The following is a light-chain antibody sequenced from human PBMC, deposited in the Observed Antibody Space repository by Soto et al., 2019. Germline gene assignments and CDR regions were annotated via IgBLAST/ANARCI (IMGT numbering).Light chain of an antibody. CDR1: SSDVGTYNL. V-gene: IGLV2-23*02. J-gene: IGLJ1*01. Sequence: QSALTQPASVSGSPGQSITISCTGTSSDVGTYNLVSWYQQYPGKAPKLLIYEVSHWPSGISDRFSGSKSGNTASLTISGLQAEDEADYYCCTYEGSRWGYVFGTGTKLTVL. CDR3: CTYEGSRWGYV. CDR2: EVS.